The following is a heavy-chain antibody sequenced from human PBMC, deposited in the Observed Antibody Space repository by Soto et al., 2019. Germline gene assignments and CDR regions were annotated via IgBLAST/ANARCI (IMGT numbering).Heavy chain of an antibody. CDR2: ISGSGGST. J-gene: IGHJ6*02. Sequence: PGGSLRLSCAASGSTFSSYAMSWVRQAPGKGLEWVSAISGSGGSTYYADSVKGRFTISRDNSKNTLYLQMNSLRAEDTAVYYCAKLMTTVNDYYYGMDVWGQGTTVTVSS. CDR3: AKLMTTVNDYYYGMDV. CDR1: GSTFSSYA. D-gene: IGHD4-17*01. V-gene: IGHV3-23*01.